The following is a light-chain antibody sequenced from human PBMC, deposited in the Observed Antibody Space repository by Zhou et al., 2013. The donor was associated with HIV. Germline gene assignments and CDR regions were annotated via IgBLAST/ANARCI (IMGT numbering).Light chain of an antibody. Sequence: EIVLTQSPATLSLSPGERATLSCRASQSVSSNLAWYQQQPGQAPRLLIYGASTRATGIPARFSGSGFGTEFTLTITSLEPDDFAVYFCHQYATSTLSFGPGTKVDIK. CDR2: GAS. J-gene: IGKJ3*01. CDR1: QSVSSN. CDR3: HQYATSTLS. V-gene: IGKV3-15*01.